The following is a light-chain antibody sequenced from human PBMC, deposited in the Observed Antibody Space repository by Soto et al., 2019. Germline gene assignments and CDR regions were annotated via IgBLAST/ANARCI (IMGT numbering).Light chain of an antibody. Sequence: QSVLTHPASVSGSPGQSITISCTGTSIGLGSYNLVSWYQHHPGKAPKLMIYEGSKRPSGVSNRFSGSKSGNTASLTISGLQAEDEADYSCCSYAGSGSYVFGTGTKVTVL. CDR1: SIGLGSYNL. J-gene: IGLJ1*01. CDR2: EGS. CDR3: CSYAGSGSYV. V-gene: IGLV2-23*01.